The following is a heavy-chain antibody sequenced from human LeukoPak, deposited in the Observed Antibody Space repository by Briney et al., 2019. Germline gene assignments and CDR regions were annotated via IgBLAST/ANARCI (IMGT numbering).Heavy chain of an antibody. J-gene: IGHJ4*02. CDR2: INWNGDTI. V-gene: IGHV3-9*01. Sequence: PGRSLRLSCAASGFTFDNYAMHWVLQAPGKGLEWVSGINWNGDTIGYADSVKGRFTISRDNAKNSLYLQMNSLRAEDTAVYYCAREWYWGQGTLVTVSS. CDR3: AREWY. CDR1: GFTFDNYA.